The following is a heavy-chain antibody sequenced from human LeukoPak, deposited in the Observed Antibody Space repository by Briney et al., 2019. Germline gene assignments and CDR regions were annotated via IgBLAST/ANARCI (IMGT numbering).Heavy chain of an antibody. CDR3: ARVEVATITYSDY. CDR2: INHSGST. V-gene: IGHV4-34*01. Sequence: SETLSLTCAVYGGSFSSHYWSWIRQPPGKGLEWIGEINHSGSTNYNPSLKSRVTISVDTSKNQFSLKLSSVTAADTAVYYCARVEVATITYSDYWGQGTLVTVSS. D-gene: IGHD5-12*01. CDR1: GGSFSSHY. J-gene: IGHJ4*02.